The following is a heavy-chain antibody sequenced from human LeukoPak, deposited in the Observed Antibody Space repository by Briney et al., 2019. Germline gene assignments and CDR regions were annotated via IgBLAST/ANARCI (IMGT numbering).Heavy chain of an antibody. J-gene: IGHJ6*02. V-gene: IGHV3-48*01. D-gene: IGHD3-3*01. CDR1: GFTFSSYS. Sequence: GGSLRPSCAASGFTFSSYSMNWVRQAPGKGLEWVSYISSSSSTIYYADSVKGRFTISRDNAKNSLYLQMNSLRAEDTAVYYCARVRDYDFFWEPTDYYGMDVWGQGTTVTVSS. CDR2: ISSSSSTI. CDR3: ARVRDYDFFWEPTDYYGMDV.